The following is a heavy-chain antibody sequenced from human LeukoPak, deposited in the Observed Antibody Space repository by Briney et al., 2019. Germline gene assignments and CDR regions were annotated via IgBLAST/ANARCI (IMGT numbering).Heavy chain of an antibody. V-gene: IGHV3-48*03. J-gene: IGHJ3*02. CDR2: ISSTGRTI. CDR1: GFTFSSFE. CDR3: ARASVDSSSLDAFDM. D-gene: IGHD3-22*01. Sequence: GGSLRLSCAAPGFTFSSFEMNWVRQAPGKGLEWISYISSTGRTIYYADSLKGRFTISRDNAKNSLYLHMNSLKAEDTAVYYCARASVDSSSLDAFDMWGQGTMVTVSS.